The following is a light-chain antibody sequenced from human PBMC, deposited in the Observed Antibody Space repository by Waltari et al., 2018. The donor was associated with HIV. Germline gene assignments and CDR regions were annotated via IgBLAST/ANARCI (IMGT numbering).Light chain of an antibody. V-gene: IGLV2-11*01. Sequence: QSALPQPRSVSGSPGQSVTIPCPGTSSAVAPYNPVSWYPQHPGKAPKLMIYDVSERPSGVPDRFSGSKSGNTASLTISGLQAEDEADYYCCSYAGNYTPFVFGTGTKVTVL. CDR1: SSAVAPYNP. J-gene: IGLJ1*01. CDR3: CSYAGNYTPFV. CDR2: DVS.